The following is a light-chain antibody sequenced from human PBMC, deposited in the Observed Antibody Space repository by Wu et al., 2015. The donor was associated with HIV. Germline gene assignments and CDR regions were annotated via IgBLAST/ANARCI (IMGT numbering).Light chain of an antibody. CDR2: GAS. CDR3: QQYGSSPLT. J-gene: IGKJ4*01. V-gene: IGKV3-20*01. Sequence: TLSCRASERVSSRALAWYQXKPGQAPRLLXFGASRRATGIPDRFSGSGSGTDFTLTVSRLEPEDFAVYYCQQYGSSPLTFGGGTKVEV. CDR1: ERVSSRA.